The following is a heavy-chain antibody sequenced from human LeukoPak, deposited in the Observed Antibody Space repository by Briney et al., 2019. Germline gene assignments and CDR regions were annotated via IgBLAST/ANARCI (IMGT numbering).Heavy chain of an antibody. D-gene: IGHD2-21*02. J-gene: IGHJ4*02. CDR3: VRGAWGDVIDY. CDR1: GYTFTTYG. Sequence: GASVKVSCTASGYTFTTYGFNWVRQAPGQGLEWIGWLSSRDGYAKYAEKFQGRATMTTDTSTSTANLELRSLRSDDTAVYYCVRGAWGDVIDYWGQGTLVTVSS. V-gene: IGHV1-18*01. CDR2: LSSRDGYA.